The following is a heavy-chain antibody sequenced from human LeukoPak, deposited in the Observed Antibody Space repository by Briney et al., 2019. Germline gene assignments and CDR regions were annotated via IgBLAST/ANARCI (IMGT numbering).Heavy chain of an antibody. CDR1: GFTVSSNY. V-gene: IGHV3-53*05. J-gene: IGHJ3*02. D-gene: IGHD3-16*01. CDR2: IYSGGST. Sequence: GGSLRLSCAASGFTVSSNYMSWVRQAPGKGLEWVSVIYSGGSTYYADSVRGRFTISRDNAKSSLYLQMNSLRPEDTALYYCAKASTSYGYKDDAFDIWGQGTMVTVSS. CDR3: AKASTSYGYKDDAFDI.